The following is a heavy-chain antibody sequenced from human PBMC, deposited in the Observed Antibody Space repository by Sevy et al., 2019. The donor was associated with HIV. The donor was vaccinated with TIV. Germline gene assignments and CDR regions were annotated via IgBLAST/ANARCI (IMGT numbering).Heavy chain of an antibody. Sequence: GGSLRLSCAASGFAFSSYNMNWVRQAPGKGLEWVSFVSFLSNYIYYADSVKGRFTISRDNAKNSLYLQMNSLRAEDTAVYYCARDHVKDGDLGDYYYYAMDVWGQGTTVTVSS. CDR2: VSFLSNYI. J-gene: IGHJ6*02. V-gene: IGHV3-21*04. CDR3: ARDHVKDGDLGDYYYYAMDV. D-gene: IGHD4-17*01. CDR1: GFAFSSYN.